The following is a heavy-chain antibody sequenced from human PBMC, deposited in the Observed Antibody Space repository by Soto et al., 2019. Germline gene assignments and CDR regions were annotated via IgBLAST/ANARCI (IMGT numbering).Heavy chain of an antibody. CDR2: ISYDGSNK. Sequence: QVPLVESGGGVVQPGRSLRLSCAASGFTFSSYAMHWVRQAPGKGLKWVAVISYDGSNKYYPDSVKGRFTISRENSKNTRYLQMNSRRAEDTAVYYCASKFGDSTIFVSWGQGTLVTVSS. D-gene: IGHD4-17*01. CDR3: ASKFGDSTIFVS. J-gene: IGHJ4*02. CDR1: GFTFSSYA. V-gene: IGHV3-30-3*01.